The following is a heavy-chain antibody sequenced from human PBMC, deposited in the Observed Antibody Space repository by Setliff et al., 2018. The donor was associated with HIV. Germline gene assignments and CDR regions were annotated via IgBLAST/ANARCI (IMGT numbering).Heavy chain of an antibody. V-gene: IGHV5-51*01. J-gene: IGHJ6*03. Sequence: GESLKISCKGSGYSFPTYWIAWVRQMPGKGLEWMGVIYPGDSNIKYSPSFQGQVTISADKSITTAYLQWTNVKASDTAMSYCATTRGYCSGGSCYSPPYMDVWGKGTTFTVSS. CDR2: IYPGDSNI. CDR3: ATTRGYCSGGSCYSPPYMDV. D-gene: IGHD2-15*01. CDR1: GYSFPTYW.